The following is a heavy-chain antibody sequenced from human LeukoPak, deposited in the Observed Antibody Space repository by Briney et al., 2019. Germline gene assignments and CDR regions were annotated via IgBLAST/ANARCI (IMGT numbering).Heavy chain of an antibody. CDR3: ARDYGSGSYGDTGSPAFDI. Sequence: ASVKVSCKASGYTFTSYGISWVRQAPGQGVEWMGWISAYNGNTNYAQKLQGTGTITTDPAPSTAYMEMRSLRSDDTAVYYCARDYGSGSYGDTGSPAFDIWGQGTMVTVSS. CDR1: GYTFTSYG. J-gene: IGHJ3*02. D-gene: IGHD3-10*01. CDR2: ISAYNGNT. V-gene: IGHV1-18*01.